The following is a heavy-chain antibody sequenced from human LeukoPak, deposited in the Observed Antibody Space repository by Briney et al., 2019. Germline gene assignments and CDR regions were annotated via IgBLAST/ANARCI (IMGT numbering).Heavy chain of an antibody. V-gene: IGHV3-15*01. D-gene: IGHD6-13*01. CDR2: IKSKTDGGTT. CDR1: GFTFSNAW. J-gene: IGHJ4*02. Sequence: GGSLRLSCAASGFTFSNAWMSWVRQAPGKGLEWVGRIKSKTDGGTTDYAAPVKGRFTISRDDSKNTLYLQMNSLKTEDTAVYYCTTDLKFSYTYSISWYGYYFDYWGQGTLVTVSS. CDR3: TTDLKFSYTYSISWYGYYFDY.